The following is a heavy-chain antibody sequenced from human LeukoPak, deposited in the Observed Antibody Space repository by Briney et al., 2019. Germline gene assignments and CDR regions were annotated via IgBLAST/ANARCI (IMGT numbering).Heavy chain of an antibody. V-gene: IGHV1-18*01. CDR1: GYTFTSYG. J-gene: IGHJ4*02. CDR3: ARYCSSTSCSNSMNPFDY. D-gene: IGHD2-2*01. CDR2: ISAYNGNT. Sequence: ASVKVSCKASGYTFTSYGISWVRQAPGQGLEWMGWISAYNGNTNYAQKLQGRVTMTTDTSTSTAYMELRSLRSDDTAVYYCARYCSSTSCSNSMNPFDYWGQGTLVTVSS.